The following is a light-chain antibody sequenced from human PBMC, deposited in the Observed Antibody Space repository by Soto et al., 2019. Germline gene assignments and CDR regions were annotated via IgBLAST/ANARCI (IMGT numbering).Light chain of an antibody. J-gene: IGKJ2*01. Sequence: VLTQSPATLSVSPGDTATLSCRASQNVGNNLAWYQQKPGQAPRLLIYGAASGATGLPARFSASGSGSEFTLTICSLQSVDFGVYYCHQYNNWPPHTFGQGTKLEI. CDR3: HQYNNWPPHT. V-gene: IGKV3-15*01. CDR1: QNVGNN. CDR2: GAA.